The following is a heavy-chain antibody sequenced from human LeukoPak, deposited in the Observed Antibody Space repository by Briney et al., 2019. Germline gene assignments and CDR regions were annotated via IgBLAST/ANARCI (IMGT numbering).Heavy chain of an antibody. CDR1: GGSISSSSYY. CDR2: IYYSGST. J-gene: IGHJ3*02. CDR3: ARPVDYYDSSGEENAFDI. D-gene: IGHD3-22*01. Sequence: SETLSLTCTVSGGSISSSSYYWGWIRQPPGKGLEWTGSIYYSGSTYYNPSLKSRVTISVDTSKNQFSLKLSSVTAADTAVYYCARPVDYYDSSGEENAFDIWGQGTMVTVSS. V-gene: IGHV4-39*01.